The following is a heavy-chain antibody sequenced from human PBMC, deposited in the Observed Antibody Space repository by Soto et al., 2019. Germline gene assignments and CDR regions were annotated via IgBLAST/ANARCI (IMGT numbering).Heavy chain of an antibody. V-gene: IGHV4-34*01. CDR3: DSKTDLYYLES. CDR2: INHSGST. D-gene: IGHD2-8*01. Sequence: PSETLSLTCAVSGGSFRHYYWSWFRQPPGKGLEWIGEINHSGSTNYNPSLLRRVTMSVDTSKNQFSLNLTSVTAADAAMYFCDSKTDLYYLESRGQRSKVIVAS. J-gene: IGHJ4*02. CDR1: GGSFRHYY.